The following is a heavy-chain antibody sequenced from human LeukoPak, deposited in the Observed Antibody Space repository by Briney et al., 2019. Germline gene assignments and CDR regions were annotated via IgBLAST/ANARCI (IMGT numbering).Heavy chain of an antibody. D-gene: IGHD2-15*01. J-gene: IGHJ3*02. CDR3: ARGGHDSDAFDI. V-gene: IGHV1-2*02. CDR2: INPNSGGT. CDR1: GYTFTGYY. Sequence: ASVRVSCKASGYTFTGYYMHWVRQAPGQGLGWMGWINPNSGGTNYAQKFQGRVTMTRDTSISTAYMELSRLRSDDTAVYYCARGGHDSDAFDIWGQGTMVTVSS.